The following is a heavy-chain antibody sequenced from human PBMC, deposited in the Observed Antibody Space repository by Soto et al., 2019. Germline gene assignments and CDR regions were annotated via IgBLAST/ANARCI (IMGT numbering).Heavy chain of an antibody. CDR1: GFTFDDYA. V-gene: IGHV3-9*01. CDR2: ISWNSARI. CDR3: AKDTGYTYGKGNYFDY. Sequence: PGGSLRLSCAASGFTFDDYAIHWVRQAPGKGLEWVSGISWNSARIAYADSVKGRFTISRDNAKNSLSLQMNSLRAEDTALYYCAKDTGYTYGKGNYFDYWGQGTLVTVYS. J-gene: IGHJ4*02. D-gene: IGHD5-18*01.